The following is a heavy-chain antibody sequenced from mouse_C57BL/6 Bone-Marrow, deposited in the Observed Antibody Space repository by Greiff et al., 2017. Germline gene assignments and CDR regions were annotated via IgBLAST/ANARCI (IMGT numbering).Heavy chain of an antibody. V-gene: IGHV14-1*01. J-gene: IGHJ4*01. Sequence: VQLQQSGAELVRPGASVKLSCTASGFNIKDYYMHWVKQRPEQGLEWIGRIDPEDGDTEYAPKFQGKATMTADTSSNTAYLQLSSLTSEDTAVYYCTRDLPEYAMDYWGQGTSVTVSS. CDR3: TRDLPEYAMDY. CDR2: IDPEDGDT. CDR1: GFNIKDYY.